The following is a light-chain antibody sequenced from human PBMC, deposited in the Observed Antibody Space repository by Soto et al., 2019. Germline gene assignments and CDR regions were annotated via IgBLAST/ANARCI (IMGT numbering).Light chain of an antibody. CDR2: GAS. V-gene: IGKV3D-7*01. CDR1: SVSSSY. CDR3: QQDYNLPWT. Sequence: SVSSSYLSWYQHKPGQAPRLLIYGASIRATGIPARFSGSGSGTALTLTISSLQPEDFAVYYCQQDYNLPWTFGRGTKVDIX. J-gene: IGKJ1*01.